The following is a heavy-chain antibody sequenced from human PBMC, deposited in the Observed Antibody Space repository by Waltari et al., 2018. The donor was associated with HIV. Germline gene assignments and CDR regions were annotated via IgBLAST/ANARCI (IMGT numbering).Heavy chain of an antibody. J-gene: IGHJ4*02. CDR3: ARYPEAFDWLLGPYYFDS. CDR2: ISAYNGNR. CDR1: GYTFTRYG. V-gene: IGHV1-18*01. Sequence: AEVKKPGASVKVSCKASGYTFTRYGISWVRQAPGQGLEWMGWISAYNGNRNYAQKFQGRVTMTTDTSTITAYMELRSLRSDDTAVYYCARYPEAFDWLLGPYYFDSWGQGTLVTVSS. D-gene: IGHD3-9*01.